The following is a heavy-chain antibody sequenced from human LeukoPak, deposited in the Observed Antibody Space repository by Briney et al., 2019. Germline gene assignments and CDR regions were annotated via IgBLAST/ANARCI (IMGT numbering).Heavy chain of an antibody. CDR1: AFTFSDYS. V-gene: IGHV3-48*02. J-gene: IGHJ3*01. D-gene: IGHD7-27*01. CDR3: AREDDSWGPNNLDL. CDR2: IDTSSSTM. Sequence: PWGSLRLSCAASAFTFSDYSMNWVRQAPGKGLEWISYIDTSSSTMYYADSVMGRFTISRDNAKESLYLQMNSLRDEDTAVYYCAREDDSWGPNNLDLWGQGTMVTVSS.